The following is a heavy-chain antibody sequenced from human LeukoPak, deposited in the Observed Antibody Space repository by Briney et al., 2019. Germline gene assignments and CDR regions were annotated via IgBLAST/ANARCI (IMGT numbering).Heavy chain of an antibody. V-gene: IGHV1-2*02. D-gene: IGHD5/OR15-5a*01. J-gene: IGHJ2*01. CDR3: TRNWPGLSLHFDL. CDR1: GYTFTAYY. Sequence: GASVKVSCKASGYTFTAYYIHWVRQAPGQGLEWMGWISPASGGTNYAQKFQGRVTMTRDTSISTAYIEMSRLRSDDTAVYYCTRNWPGLSLHFDLWGRGTLVTVSS. CDR2: ISPASGGT.